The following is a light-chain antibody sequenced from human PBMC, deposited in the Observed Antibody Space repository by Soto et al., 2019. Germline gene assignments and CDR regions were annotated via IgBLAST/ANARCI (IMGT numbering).Light chain of an antibody. CDR3: QQYNSYSGT. Sequence: DIQMTQSPSTLSASVGDRVTITCRASQGIGTWLAWYQQKPGKAPNLLIYDASSLESGVPSRFIGSGSGAEFTLTISSLQPDDFATYYCQQYNSYSGTFGQGTKLEIK. CDR2: DAS. V-gene: IGKV1-5*01. CDR1: QGIGTW. J-gene: IGKJ2*01.